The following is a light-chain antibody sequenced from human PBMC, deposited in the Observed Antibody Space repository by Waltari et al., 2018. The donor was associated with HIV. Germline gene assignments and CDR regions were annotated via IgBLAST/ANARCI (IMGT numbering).Light chain of an antibody. CDR2: SNN. J-gene: IGLJ3*02. CDR3: AAWDDSLNAWV. V-gene: IGLV1-44*01. Sequence: QSVLTQPPSASGTPGPRVSISCSGSSSNLGSNIVNWYQQLPGTAPKLLIYSNNQRPSGVPDRFSGSKSGTSASLAISGLQSEDEADYYCAAWDDSLNAWVFGGGTKLTVL. CDR1: SSNLGSNI.